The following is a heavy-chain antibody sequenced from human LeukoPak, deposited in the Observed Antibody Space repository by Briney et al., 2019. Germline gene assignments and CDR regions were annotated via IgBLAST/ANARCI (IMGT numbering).Heavy chain of an antibody. D-gene: IGHD1-26*01. Sequence: GGSLRLSCATSGFTFSSYWMSWVRQATGKGLEWVANVKQGGNDKFYVDSVKGRFTISRDDAKISLYLQMSSLRAEDTAVYYCARDLYSGSYHGVNYWGQGTLVTVSS. V-gene: IGHV3-7*04. CDR1: GFTFSSYW. CDR3: ARDLYSGSYHGVNY. J-gene: IGHJ4*02. CDR2: VKQGGNDK.